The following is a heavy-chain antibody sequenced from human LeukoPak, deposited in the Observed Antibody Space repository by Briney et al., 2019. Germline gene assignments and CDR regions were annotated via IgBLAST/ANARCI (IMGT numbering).Heavy chain of an antibody. CDR3: AKAVAANPKYYFDY. D-gene: IGHD6-25*01. CDR1: GFSFSGKF. V-gene: IGHV3-23*01. Sequence: GGSLRLSCAASGFSFSGKFMSWVRQAPGKGLEWVSAISGSGGTTYYADSVKGRFTISRDNSKNTLYLQMNSLRAEDTAVYYCAKAVAANPKYYFDYWGQGTLVTVSS. CDR2: ISGSGGTT. J-gene: IGHJ4*02.